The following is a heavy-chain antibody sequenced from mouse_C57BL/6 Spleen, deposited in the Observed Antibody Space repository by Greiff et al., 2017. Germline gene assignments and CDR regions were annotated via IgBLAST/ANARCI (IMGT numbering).Heavy chain of an antibody. CDR1: GFNIKDYY. J-gene: IGHJ4*01. Sequence: EVQLQESGAELVKPGASVKLSCTASGFNIKDYYMHWVKQRTEQGLEWIGRIDPEDGETKYAPKFQGKATITADTSSNTAYLQLSSLTSEDSAVYFCARFPNYCGSSYEGFYAMDYWGQGTSVTVYS. CDR3: ARFPNYCGSSYEGFYAMDY. V-gene: IGHV14-2*01. CDR2: IDPEDGET. D-gene: IGHD1-1*01.